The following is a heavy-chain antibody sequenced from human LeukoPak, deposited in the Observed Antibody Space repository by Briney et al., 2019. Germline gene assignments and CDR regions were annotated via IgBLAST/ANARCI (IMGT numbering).Heavy chain of an antibody. V-gene: IGHV3-48*02. J-gene: IGHJ4*02. Sequence: PGGSLRLSCAASGFTFSSYSMNWVRQAPGKGLEWVSYISSSSSTIYYADSVKGRFTISRDNAKNSLYLQMNSLRDEDTAVDYWARAAIGRGIINPHFDYWGQGTLVTVSS. CDR2: ISSSSSTI. D-gene: IGHD3-10*01. CDR3: ARAAIGRGIINPHFDY. CDR1: GFTFSSYS.